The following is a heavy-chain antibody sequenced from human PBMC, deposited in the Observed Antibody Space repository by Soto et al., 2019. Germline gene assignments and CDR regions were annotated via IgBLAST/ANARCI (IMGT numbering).Heavy chain of an antibody. CDR3: VKSIAAAGSY. Sequence: QLVESGGGFVQPGGSLRLTCAASGFTFSSYWMSWVRQAPGKGLEWVANIKEDGTEIYYVDSVKGRFTISRDNAKNSLYLQMNSLRAEDTAVYYCVKSIAAAGSYWGQGTLVTVS. CDR2: IKEDGTEI. J-gene: IGHJ4*02. CDR1: GFTFSSYW. D-gene: IGHD6-13*01. V-gene: IGHV3-7*05.